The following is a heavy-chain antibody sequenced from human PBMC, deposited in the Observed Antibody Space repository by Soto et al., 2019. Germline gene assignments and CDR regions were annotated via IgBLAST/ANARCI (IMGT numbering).Heavy chain of an antibody. CDR1: GFTFSSYA. CDR3: AKDLWTGYYYDSSPLGAFDI. CDR2: ISGSGGST. J-gene: IGHJ3*02. D-gene: IGHD3-22*01. Sequence: PGGSLRLSCAASGFTFSSYAMSWVRQAPGKGLEWVSAISGSGGSTYYADSAKGRFTISRDNSKNTLYLQMNSLRAEDTAVYYCAKDLWTGYYYDSSPLGAFDIWGQGTMVTVSS. V-gene: IGHV3-23*01.